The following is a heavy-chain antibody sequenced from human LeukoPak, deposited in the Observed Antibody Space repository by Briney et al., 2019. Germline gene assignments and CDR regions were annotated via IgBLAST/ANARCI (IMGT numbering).Heavy chain of an antibody. CDR3: ARIHYYYYYMDV. Sequence: SETLSLTCAVYGGSFSGYYWGWIRQPPGKGLEWIGSIYHSGSTYYNPSLKSRVTISVDTSKNQFSLKLSSVTAADTAVYYCARIHYYYYYMDVWGKGTTVTISS. CDR2: IYHSGST. J-gene: IGHJ6*03. CDR1: GGSFSGYY. V-gene: IGHV4-34*01.